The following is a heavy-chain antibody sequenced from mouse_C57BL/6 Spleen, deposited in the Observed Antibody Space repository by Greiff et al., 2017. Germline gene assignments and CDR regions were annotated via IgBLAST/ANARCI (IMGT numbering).Heavy chain of an antibody. V-gene: IGHV5-6*01. J-gene: IGHJ2*01. CDR1: GFTFSSYG. CDR2: ISSGGSYT. Sequence: EVQLVESGGDLVKPGGSLKLSCAASGFTFSSYGMSWVRQTPDKRLEWVATISSGGSYTYYQDSVKGRFTISRDNAKNTLYLQMRSLKSEDTAMYYCARHGVGSSYFYFDYWGQGTTLTVSS. D-gene: IGHD1-1*01. CDR3: ARHGVGSSYFYFDY.